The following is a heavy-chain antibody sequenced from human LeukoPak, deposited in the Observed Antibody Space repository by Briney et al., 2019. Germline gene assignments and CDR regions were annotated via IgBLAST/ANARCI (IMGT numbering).Heavy chain of an antibody. CDR2: LSNSGSDI. J-gene: IGHJ4*02. D-gene: IGHD7-27*01. Sequence: KPGGSLRLSCVVSGFSFSDHYMTWIRQAPGKGLEYISYLSNSGSDIFHADSVKGRFSISRDNAKNSVYLQMNSLRVEDTAVYYCARGHWGLDYWGQGTLVTVSP. CDR3: ARGHWGLDY. V-gene: IGHV3-11*01. CDR1: GFSFSDHY.